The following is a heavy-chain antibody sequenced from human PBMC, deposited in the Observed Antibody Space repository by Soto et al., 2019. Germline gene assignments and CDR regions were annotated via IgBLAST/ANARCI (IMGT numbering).Heavy chain of an antibody. D-gene: IGHD3-22*01. CDR2: INHSGST. J-gene: IGHJ4*02. CDR1: GGSFSGYY. CDR3: ARDYYDSSGSHHFDY. Sequence: LSLTCAVYGGSFSGYYWSWIGQPPGKGLEWIGEINHSGSTNYNPSLKSRVTISVDTSKNQFSLKLSSVTAADTAVYYCARDYYDSSGSHHFDYWGQGTLVTVSS. V-gene: IGHV4-34*01.